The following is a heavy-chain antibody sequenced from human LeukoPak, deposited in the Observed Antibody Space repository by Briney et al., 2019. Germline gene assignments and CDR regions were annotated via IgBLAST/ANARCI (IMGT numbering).Heavy chain of an antibody. CDR1: GGSISSGGYY. Sequence: SETLSLTCTVSGGSISSGGYYWSWIRQHPGKGLEWIGCIYYSGSTYYNPSLKSRLTISVDTSKNQFSLKLSSVTAADTAVYYCARGFGGYCSGGSCSGDYWGQGTLVTVSS. CDR2: IYYSGST. CDR3: ARGFGGYCSGGSCSGDY. D-gene: IGHD2-15*01. V-gene: IGHV4-31*03. J-gene: IGHJ4*02.